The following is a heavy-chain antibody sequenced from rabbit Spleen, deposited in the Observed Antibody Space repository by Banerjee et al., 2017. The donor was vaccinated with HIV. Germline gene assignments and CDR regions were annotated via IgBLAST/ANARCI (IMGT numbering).Heavy chain of an antibody. CDR2: IYGEHNTNT. Sequence: QSLEESGGDLVKPGASLTLTCTASGFSFSSSYWICWVRQAPGKGLEWIACIYGEHNTNTHYASWAKGRFTISKASSTTVTLQMTSLTDADTATYFCARAFYDSTTGYGSFNLWGQGTLVTVS. V-gene: IGHV1S40*01. CDR1: GFSFSSSYW. D-gene: IGHD1-1*01. CDR3: ARAFYDSTTGYGSFNL. J-gene: IGHJ4*01.